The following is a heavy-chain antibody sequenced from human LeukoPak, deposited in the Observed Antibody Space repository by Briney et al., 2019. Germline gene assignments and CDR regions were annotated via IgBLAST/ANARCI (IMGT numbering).Heavy chain of an antibody. D-gene: IGHD1-1*01. CDR2: IWYDGSNK. V-gene: IGHV3-33*01. CDR1: GFTLSSYG. Sequence: GGSLRLSCAASGFTLSSYGMHWVRQAPGKGLEWVAVIWYDGSNKYYADSVKGRFTISRDNSKNTLYLQMNSLRAEDTAVYYCARPCGRRDYYYYYGMDVWGQGTTVTVSS. J-gene: IGHJ6*02. CDR3: ARPCGRRDYYYYYGMDV.